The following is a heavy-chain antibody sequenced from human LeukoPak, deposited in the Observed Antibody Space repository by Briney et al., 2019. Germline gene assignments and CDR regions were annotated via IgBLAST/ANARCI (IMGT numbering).Heavy chain of an antibody. Sequence: GGSLRLPCAASGFTFSSYGMHWVRQAPGKGLEWVAVIWYGGSNKYYADSVKGRFTISRDNSKNTLYLQMNSLRAEDTAVYYCARDLFHSSDYWGQGTLVTVSS. J-gene: IGHJ4*02. D-gene: IGHD3-10*01. CDR3: ARDLFHSSDY. CDR1: GFTFSSYG. V-gene: IGHV3-33*08. CDR2: IWYGGSNK.